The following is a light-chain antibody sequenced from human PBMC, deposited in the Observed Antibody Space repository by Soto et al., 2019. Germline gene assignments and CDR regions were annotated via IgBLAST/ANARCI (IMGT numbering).Light chain of an antibody. CDR2: AAS. CDR1: QAIRSD. J-gene: IGKJ1*01. V-gene: IGKV1-6*01. Sequence: AVQMTQSPSSLSASVGDRVTITCRASQAIRSDLGWYQMKPGKVPKLLIYAASNLQSGVPSRFIGRGYGTDFTLTISSLQPEDFATYYCLQDYNYSRTFGQVTKVEI. CDR3: LQDYNYSRT.